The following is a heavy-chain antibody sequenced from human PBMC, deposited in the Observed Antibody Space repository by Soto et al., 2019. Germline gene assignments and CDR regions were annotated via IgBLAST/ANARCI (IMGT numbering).Heavy chain of an antibody. Sequence: EVQLVETGGGLIQPGGSLRLSCAASGFTVSSNYMSWVRQAPGKGLERVSVIYSGGSTYYADSVKGRFTTSRDNSKNTLYLQMNSLRAEDTAVYYCARAGGGYYLTPDYWGQGTLVTVSS. J-gene: IGHJ4*02. D-gene: IGHD3-3*01. CDR3: ARAGGGYYLTPDY. CDR2: IYSGGST. V-gene: IGHV3-53*02. CDR1: GFTVSSNY.